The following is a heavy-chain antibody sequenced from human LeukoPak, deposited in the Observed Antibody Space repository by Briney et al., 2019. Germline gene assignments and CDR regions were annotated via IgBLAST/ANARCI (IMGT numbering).Heavy chain of an antibody. J-gene: IGHJ6*03. CDR1: GYSISSGYY. CDR2: IYHSGST. V-gene: IGHV4-38-2*02. Sequence: SETLSLTCTVSGYSISSGYYWGWIRQPPGKGLEWIGSIYHSGSTYYNPSLKSRVTISVDTSKNQFSLKLSSVTAADTAVYYCARARGEGHYMDVWGKGTTVTVSS. CDR3: ARARGEGHYMDV. D-gene: IGHD3-16*01.